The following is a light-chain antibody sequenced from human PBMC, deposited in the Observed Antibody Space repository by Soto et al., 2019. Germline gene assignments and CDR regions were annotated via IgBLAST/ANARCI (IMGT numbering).Light chain of an antibody. CDR2: KAS. CDR1: QSISSW. CDR3: QQYNSYPAT. J-gene: IGKJ4*01. Sequence: IPMTQSPSTLSASVGDRVTITCRASQSISSWLAWYQQKPGKAPKLLIYKASSLESGVPSRFSGSGSGTEFTLTISSLQPDDFATYYCQQYNSYPATFGGGTKVDIK. V-gene: IGKV1-5*03.